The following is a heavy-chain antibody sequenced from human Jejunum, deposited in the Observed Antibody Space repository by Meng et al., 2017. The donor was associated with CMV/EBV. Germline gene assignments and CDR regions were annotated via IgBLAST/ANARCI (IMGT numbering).Heavy chain of an antibody. J-gene: IGHJ4*02. CDR3: ATLGLKWVGLVDY. CDR1: ELTVSNSY. Sequence: VHLVGAGVGLVQPGGSLRLSCAASELTVSNSYMGWVRQSPGKGLEWVSVLFSDGSTYYADSVKDRFTISRDNSKNTMYLQMNSLRVEDTALYYCATLGLKWVGLVDYWGLGTLVTVSS. D-gene: IGHD4/OR15-4a*01. CDR2: LFSDGST. V-gene: IGHV3-66*01.